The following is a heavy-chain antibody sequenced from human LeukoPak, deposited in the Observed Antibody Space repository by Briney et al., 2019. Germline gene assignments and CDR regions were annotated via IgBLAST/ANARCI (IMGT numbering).Heavy chain of an antibody. J-gene: IGHJ6*03. CDR1: GGSISSYY. CDR3: ARSIGSSWAYYYYYMDV. Sequence: PSETLSLTCTVSGGSISSYYWSWIRQPPGKGLEWIGYIYYSGSTNYNPSLKSRVTISVDTSKNQFSLKLSSVTAADTAVYYCARSIGSSWAYYYYYMDVWGKGTTVTISS. CDR2: IYYSGST. D-gene: IGHD6-13*01. V-gene: IGHV4-59*01.